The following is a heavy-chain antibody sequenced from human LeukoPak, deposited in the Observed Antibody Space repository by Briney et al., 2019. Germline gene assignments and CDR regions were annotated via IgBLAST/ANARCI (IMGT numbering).Heavy chain of an antibody. Sequence: ASVTVSCKASGYTVTGHYIHWVRQAPGQGLEWMGWINPNSGGTKYVGRFQGRVTMTRDTSISTVYMELSSLRSDDTAVYYCARVADGYNYGAFDIWGQGTVVTVSS. V-gene: IGHV1-2*02. CDR1: GYTVTGHY. CDR3: ARVADGYNYGAFDI. D-gene: IGHD5-24*01. J-gene: IGHJ3*02. CDR2: INPNSGGT.